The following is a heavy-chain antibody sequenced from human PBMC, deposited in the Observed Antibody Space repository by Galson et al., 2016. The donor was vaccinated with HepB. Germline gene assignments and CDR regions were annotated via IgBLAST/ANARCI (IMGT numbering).Heavy chain of an antibody. CDR2: IWYDGSNK. V-gene: IGHV3-33*08. CDR3: ARESSIAAAGVLDY. D-gene: IGHD6-13*01. Sequence: SLRLSCAASGFSISIYSMHWVRQAPGKGLEWVAVIWYDGSNKYYADSVKGRFTISRDNSKNTLYLQMNSLRAEDTAVYYCARESSIAAAGVLDYWGQGTLVTVSS. CDR1: GFSISIYS. J-gene: IGHJ4*02.